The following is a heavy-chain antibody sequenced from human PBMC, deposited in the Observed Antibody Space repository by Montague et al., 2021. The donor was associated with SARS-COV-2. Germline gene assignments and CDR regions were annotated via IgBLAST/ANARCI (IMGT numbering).Heavy chain of an antibody. Sequence: ETLSLTCTVSGGSISSSSYYWGWIRQPPGKGLEWIGSIYYTGSTYYNPSLKSRVTISVDTSKNQFSLKLSSVTAADTAVYYCARDTRIAMLVVVTRYGLDVGGQGTTVTVSS. CDR3: ARDTRIAMLVVVTRYGLDV. CDR2: IYYTGST. V-gene: IGHV4-39*07. D-gene: IGHD3-22*01. J-gene: IGHJ6*02. CDR1: GGSISSSSYY.